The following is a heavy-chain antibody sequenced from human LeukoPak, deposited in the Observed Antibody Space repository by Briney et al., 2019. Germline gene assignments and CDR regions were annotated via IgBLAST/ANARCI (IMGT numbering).Heavy chain of an antibody. Sequence: GASVKVSCKASGYTFTSYDINWVRQATGQGLEWMGWISAYNGNTNYAQKLQGRVTMTTDTSTSTAYMELRSLRSDDTAVYYCARWAWDSSGYYPFYYYYYMDVWGKGTTVTISS. CDR2: ISAYNGNT. J-gene: IGHJ6*03. CDR1: GYTFTSYD. CDR3: ARWAWDSSGYYPFYYYYYMDV. D-gene: IGHD3-22*01. V-gene: IGHV1-18*01.